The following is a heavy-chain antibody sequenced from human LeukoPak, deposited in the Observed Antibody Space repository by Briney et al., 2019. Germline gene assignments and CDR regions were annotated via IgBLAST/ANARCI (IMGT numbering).Heavy chain of an antibody. CDR2: IKSKTDGGTT. D-gene: IGHD3-22*01. Sequence: GGSLRLSCAASGFTFSNAWMSWVRQAPGKGLEWVGRIKSKTDGGTTDYAAPVKGRFTISRDDSKNTLYLQMNSLKTEDTAVYYCTTRMSSGYPQDYWGQGTLVTVSS. CDR1: GFTFSNAW. V-gene: IGHV3-15*01. J-gene: IGHJ4*02. CDR3: TTRMSSGYPQDY.